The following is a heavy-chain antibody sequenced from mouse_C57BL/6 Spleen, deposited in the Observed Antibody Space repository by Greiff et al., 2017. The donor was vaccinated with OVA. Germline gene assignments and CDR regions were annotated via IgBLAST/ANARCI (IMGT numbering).Heavy chain of an antibody. D-gene: IGHD1-1*01. J-gene: IGHJ3*01. V-gene: IGHV1-15*01. CDR1: GYTFTDYE. CDR3: TRGPITTVVARGFAY. CDR2: IDPETGGT. Sequence: QVQLQQSGAELVRPGASVTLSCKASGYTFTDYEMHWVKQTPVHGLEWIGAIDPETGGTAYNQKFKGKAILTADKSSSTAYMELRSLTSEDSAVYYCTRGPITTVVARGFAYWGQGTLVTVSA.